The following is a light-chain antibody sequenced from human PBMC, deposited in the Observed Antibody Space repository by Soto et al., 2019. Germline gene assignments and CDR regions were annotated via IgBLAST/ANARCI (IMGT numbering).Light chain of an antibody. CDR2: GAS. Sequence: EIVLTQSPGTLSLSPGERATLSCRASQSVSSSYLAWYQQKPGQAPRLLIYGASSRATGIPARFSGSGSATDFTLTIIRLEPEDFAVYYCQQYGSSSWTCGQGSKVEI. J-gene: IGKJ1*01. V-gene: IGKV3-20*01. CDR1: QSVSSSY. CDR3: QQYGSSSWT.